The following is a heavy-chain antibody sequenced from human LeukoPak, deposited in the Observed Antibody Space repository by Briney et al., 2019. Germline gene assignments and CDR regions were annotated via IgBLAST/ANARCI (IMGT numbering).Heavy chain of an antibody. CDR1: GGSMGSNY. Sequence: SETLSLTCTVSGGSMGSNYWSWIRQPAGEGLEWIGRMHTSGNTNYNPSLKSRVTMSLDTSKNQVSLKLSSVTAADTAVYYCARGEGPTYGSGSYYKYNWFDPWGQGTLVTVSS. D-gene: IGHD3-10*01. V-gene: IGHV4-4*07. CDR2: MHTSGNT. J-gene: IGHJ5*02. CDR3: ARGEGPTYGSGSYYKYNWFDP.